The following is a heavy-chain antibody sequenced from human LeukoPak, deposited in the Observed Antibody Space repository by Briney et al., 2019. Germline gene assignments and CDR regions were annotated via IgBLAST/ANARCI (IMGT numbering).Heavy chain of an antibody. Sequence: PGGSLRLSCAASGFTFSSYAMSWVRQIPGKGLEWVSTISGSDAGTYYADSVKGRFTISRDNSKNTLYLQMNSLRAEDTALYYCAKDASRYYGDYFDYWGQGTLVTVSS. V-gene: IGHV3-23*01. CDR2: ISGSDAGT. CDR1: GFTFSSYA. J-gene: IGHJ4*02. CDR3: AKDASRYYGDYFDY. D-gene: IGHD4-17*01.